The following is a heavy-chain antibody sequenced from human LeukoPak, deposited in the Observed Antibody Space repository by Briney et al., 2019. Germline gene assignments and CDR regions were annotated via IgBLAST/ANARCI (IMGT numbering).Heavy chain of an antibody. CDR3: VRDSIAASGSFAF. CDR1: GFTFSSYA. CDR2: INIGVANT. J-gene: IGHJ4*02. V-gene: IGHV3-23*01. Sequence: GGSLRLSCAASGFTFSSYAMSWVRQAPGKGLEWVSAINIGVANTYYADSVKGRFNISRDNSKNTLYLQMNSLRAADTAVYYCVRDSIAASGSFAFWGQGTLVTVSS. D-gene: IGHD6-13*01.